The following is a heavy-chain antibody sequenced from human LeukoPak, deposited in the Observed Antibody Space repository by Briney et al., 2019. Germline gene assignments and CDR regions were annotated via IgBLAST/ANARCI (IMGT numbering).Heavy chain of an antibody. CDR2: IYYSGST. J-gene: IGHJ5*02. V-gene: IGHV4-31*03. Sequence: SQTLSLTCTVSGGSISSGGYYCSWIRQHPGKGLEWIGYIYYSGSTYYNPSLKSRVTISVDTSKNQFSLKLSSVTAADTAVYYCAREGATFVWFDPWGQGTLVTVSS. CDR3: AREGATFVWFDP. CDR1: GGSISSGGYY. D-gene: IGHD3-10*02.